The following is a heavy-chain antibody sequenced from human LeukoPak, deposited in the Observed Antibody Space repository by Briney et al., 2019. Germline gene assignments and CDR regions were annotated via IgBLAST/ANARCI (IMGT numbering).Heavy chain of an antibody. D-gene: IGHD4-17*01. CDR2: IFYSGST. CDR1: GGSISSYY. J-gene: IGHJ4*02. V-gene: IGHV4-59*08. Sequence: SETLSLTCTVSGGSISSYYWSWIRQPPGKGLEWIGYIFYSGSTNYNPSLKSRVTISVDTSKNQFSLKLSSVTAADTAVYYCASFYGDYEYYFDYWGQGTLVTVSS. CDR3: ASFYGDYEYYFDY.